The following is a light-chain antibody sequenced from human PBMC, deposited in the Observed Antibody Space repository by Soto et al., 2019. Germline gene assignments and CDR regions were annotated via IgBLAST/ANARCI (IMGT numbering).Light chain of an antibody. J-gene: IGLJ3*02. CDR2: RVT. CDR1: SSDVGDYNY. V-gene: IGLV2-11*01. Sequence: QSVLTQPRSVSGSPGQSVTISCTGTSSDVGDYNYVSWYQQHPGKVPKLIIYRVTGRPSGIPDRFSGSKSGNTASLTISGLQAEDEADYYCCSYAGTYTPWVFGGGTKVTVL. CDR3: CSYAGTYTPWV.